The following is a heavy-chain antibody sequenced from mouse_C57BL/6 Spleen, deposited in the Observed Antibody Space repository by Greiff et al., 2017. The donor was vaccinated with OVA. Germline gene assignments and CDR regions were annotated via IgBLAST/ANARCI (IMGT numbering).Heavy chain of an antibody. CDR2: IDPSDSYT. CDR1: GYTFTSSW. V-gene: IGHV1-69*01. CDR3: ARGAHDGHHDD. D-gene: IGHD2-3*01. Sequence: QVQLQQPGAELVMPGASVKLSCKASGYTFTSSWMHWVKQRPGQGLEWIGTIDPSDSYTNYNQKFKGKSTLTVDKSSSTAYMQLSSLTSEDSAVYYCARGAHDGHHDDWGQGTTL. J-gene: IGHJ2*01.